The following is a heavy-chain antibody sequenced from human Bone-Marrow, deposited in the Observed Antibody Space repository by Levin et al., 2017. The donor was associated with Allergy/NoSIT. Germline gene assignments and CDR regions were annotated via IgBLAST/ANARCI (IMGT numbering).Heavy chain of an antibody. CDR3: VKDIHVRWQRLRGGAFDL. CDR2: ITWDSGNI. J-gene: IGHJ3*01. D-gene: IGHD6-25*01. CDR1: GFTFDDYA. V-gene: IGHV3-9*01. Sequence: GGSLRLSCAASGFTFDDYAIHWVRQGPGKGLEWVSGITWDSGNIGFADSVKGRFTISRDNAKNSLSLQINSLRPEDTALYYCVKDIHVRWQRLRGGAFDLWGQGTMVTVSP.